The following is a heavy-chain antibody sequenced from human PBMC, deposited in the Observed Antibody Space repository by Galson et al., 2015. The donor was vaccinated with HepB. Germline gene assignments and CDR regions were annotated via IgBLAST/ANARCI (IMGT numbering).Heavy chain of an antibody. D-gene: IGHD3-22*01. V-gene: IGHV3-74*01. J-gene: IGHJ2*01. CDR2: INSDGSGT. CDR3: ARRYYDSSASPPAVYFDL. Sequence: SLRLSCAAFGFTFSSYWMHWVRQAPGKGLVWASRINSDGSGTSYADSVKGRFTISRDNAKNTLYLQMNSLRAEDTAVYYCARRYYDSSASPPAVYFDLWGRGTLVTVSS. CDR1: GFTFSSYW.